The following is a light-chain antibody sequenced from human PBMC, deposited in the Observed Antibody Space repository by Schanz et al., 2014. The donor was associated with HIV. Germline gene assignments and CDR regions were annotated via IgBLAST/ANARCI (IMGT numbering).Light chain of an antibody. CDR3: QQCVTYPYT. J-gene: IGKJ2*01. Sequence: EIVLTQSPGSLSLSPGGRATLSCGASQRLSSSYLAWYQQKPGQAPRLLIYGASTRATGIPARFSGSGSGTEFTLTISSLQSEDVAVYYCQQCVTYPYTFGQGTKLDIK. CDR2: GAS. V-gene: IGKV3-20*01. CDR1: QRLSSSY.